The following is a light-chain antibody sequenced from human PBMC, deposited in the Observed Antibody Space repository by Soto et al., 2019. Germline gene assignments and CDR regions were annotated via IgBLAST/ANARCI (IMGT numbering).Light chain of an antibody. CDR2: GAS. J-gene: IGKJ4*01. CDR1: ENIRFY. Sequence: DIQMTQSPPSLSASVGDRVTITCRASENIRFYLSWYHQKTGKGPELLVYGASSLQSGVPSRFSGGGSGTDFTLTISNLQPEDFATYFCQQSYSMPLTFGGGTKVEL. V-gene: IGKV1-39*01. CDR3: QQSYSMPLT.